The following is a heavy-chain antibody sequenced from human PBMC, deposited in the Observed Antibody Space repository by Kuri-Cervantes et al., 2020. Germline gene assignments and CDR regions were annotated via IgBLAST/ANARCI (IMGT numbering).Heavy chain of an antibody. V-gene: IGHV3-21*01. CDR3: AGVGRNGYGYGPRAFDI. J-gene: IGHJ3*02. D-gene: IGHD5-18*01. Sequence: GGSLRLSCAASGFTFSSYSMNWVRQAPGKGLEWVSSISSSSSYVYYADSVKGRFTISRDNAKNSLYLQTNSLRAEDTAVYYCAGVGRNGYGYGPRAFDIWGQGTMVTVSS. CDR1: GFTFSSYS. CDR2: ISSSSSYV.